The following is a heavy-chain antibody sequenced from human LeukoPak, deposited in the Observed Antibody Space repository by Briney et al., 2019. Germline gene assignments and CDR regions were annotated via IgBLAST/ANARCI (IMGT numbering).Heavy chain of an antibody. D-gene: IGHD3-16*02. CDR2: IKQDGSEK. V-gene: IGHV3-7*03. J-gene: IGHJ3*02. Sequence: GGSLRLSCAASGFTFSSYWMSWVRQAPGKGLEWVANIKQDGSEKYYVDSVKGRFTISRDNAKNSLYLQMNSLRAEDTAVYYCARADYVWGSYRVLGGPDAFDIWGQGTMVTVSS. CDR1: GFTFSSYW. CDR3: ARADYVWGSYRVLGGPDAFDI.